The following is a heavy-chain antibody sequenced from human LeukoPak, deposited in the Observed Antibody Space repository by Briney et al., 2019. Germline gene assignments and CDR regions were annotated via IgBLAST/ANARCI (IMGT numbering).Heavy chain of an antibody. CDR3: AGYCSSTWCYDRDALDV. V-gene: IGHV4-38-2*01. J-gene: IGHJ3*01. CDR1: GYSIYRGYY. Sequence: SETLSLTCSVSGYSIYRGYYWGWIRQSPGKALEWIGSSYHSGNTYYNPSLKSRVTISVDTSKNQFSLKLSSVTAADTAVYYCAGYCSSTWCYDRDALDVWGQGTMVTVSS. CDR2: SYHSGNT. D-gene: IGHD2-2*01.